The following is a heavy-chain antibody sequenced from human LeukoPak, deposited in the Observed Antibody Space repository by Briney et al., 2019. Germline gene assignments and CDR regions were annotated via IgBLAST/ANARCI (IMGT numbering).Heavy chain of an antibody. CDR1: GGSINNGGYY. J-gene: IGHJ4*02. CDR2: IYYSGSS. CDR3: ARDNGDYLFDY. V-gene: IGHV4-31*03. D-gene: IGHD4-17*01. Sequence: PSETLSLTCTVSGGSINNGGYYWSWIRQHPGKGLEWIGYIYYSGSSYYNPSLRSRVTISVDTSKNHFSLKLSSVTAADTAVYYCARDNGDYLFDYWGQGTLVTVSS.